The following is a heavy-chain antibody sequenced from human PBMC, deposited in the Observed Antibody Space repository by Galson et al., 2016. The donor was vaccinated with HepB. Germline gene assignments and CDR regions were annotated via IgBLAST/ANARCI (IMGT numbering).Heavy chain of an antibody. V-gene: IGHV3-23*01. CDR3: ARLRGGYFDY. D-gene: IGHD2-15*01. J-gene: IGHJ4*02. Sequence: SLRLSCAASGFTFSSYAMSWVRQAPGKGLEWVSGISGSSNSTYYADSVKGRFTISRDNSKNTLYLQMNSLRADDTAVYHCARLRGGYFDYWGQGTLVTVSS. CDR2: ISGSSNST. CDR1: GFTFSSYA.